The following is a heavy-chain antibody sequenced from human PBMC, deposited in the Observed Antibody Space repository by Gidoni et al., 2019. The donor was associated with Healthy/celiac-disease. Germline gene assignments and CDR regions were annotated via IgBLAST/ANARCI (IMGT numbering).Heavy chain of an antibody. V-gene: IGHV3-15*01. CDR1: GFTFVNAW. Sequence: EVQLVESGVGLVKPGGSLRLSCASSGFTFVNAWMIWVRQAPGKGLEWVGRIKSKTDGGTTDYAAPVKGRFTISRDDSKNTLYMQMNSLKTEDTAVYYCTKEPLVGANNYDYWGKGTLVTVSS. CDR2: IKSKTDGGTT. CDR3: TKEPLVGANNYDY. J-gene: IGHJ4*02. D-gene: IGHD1-26*01.